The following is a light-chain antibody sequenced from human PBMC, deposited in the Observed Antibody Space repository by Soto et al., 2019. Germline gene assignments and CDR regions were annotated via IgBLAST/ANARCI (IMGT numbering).Light chain of an antibody. V-gene: IGLV3-21*02. CDR2: DDS. J-gene: IGLJ3*02. CDR3: QVWDRSSDHPRV. Sequence: SYELTQPPSVSVAPGQTARITCGGNNIGSKSVHWYQQKPGQAPVLVVYDDSDRPSGIPERFSGSNSGNTATLTISRVEAGDEADYYCQVWDRSSDHPRVLGGGTKVTVL. CDR1: NIGSKS.